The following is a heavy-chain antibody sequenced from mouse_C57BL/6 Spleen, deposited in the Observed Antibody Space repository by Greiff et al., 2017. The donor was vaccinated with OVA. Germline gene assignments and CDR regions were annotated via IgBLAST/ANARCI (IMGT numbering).Heavy chain of an antibody. CDR3: ARHSYDGYYYFDY. D-gene: IGHD2-3*01. V-gene: IGHV5-6*01. CDR1: GFTFSSYG. Sequence: EVKLMESGGDLVKPGGSLKLSCAASGFTFSSYGMSWVRQTPDKRLEWVATISSGGSYTYYPDSVKGRFTISRDNAKNTLYLQMSSLKSEDTAMYYCARHSYDGYYYFDYWGQGTTLTVSS. CDR2: ISSGGSYT. J-gene: IGHJ2*01.